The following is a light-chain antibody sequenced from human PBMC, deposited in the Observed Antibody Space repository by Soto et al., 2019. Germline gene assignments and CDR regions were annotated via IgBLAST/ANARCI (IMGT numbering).Light chain of an antibody. CDR1: SSDVGGYNY. CDR3: SSYTSSSTLYV. J-gene: IGLJ1*01. Sequence: QSVLTQPASGSGSAGESITISSTGTSSDVGGYNYVSWYQQHPGKAPKLMIYDVSNRPSGVSNRFSGSKSGNTASLTISGLQAEDEADYYCSSYTSSSTLYVFGTGTKVT. CDR2: DVS. V-gene: IGLV2-14*01.